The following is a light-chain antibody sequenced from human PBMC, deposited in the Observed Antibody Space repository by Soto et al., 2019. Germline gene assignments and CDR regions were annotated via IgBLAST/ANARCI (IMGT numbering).Light chain of an antibody. J-gene: IGKJ1*01. CDR3: QQYNNRPPWT. Sequence: EIVMTQSPATLSVSPGERATLSCRASQSVSSNLAWYQQKPGQAPRLPIYGASTRATGIPARFSGSGSGTEFTLTISSLQSEDFAVYYCQQYNNRPPWTFGQGTKVEIK. CDR1: QSVSSN. V-gene: IGKV3D-15*01. CDR2: GAS.